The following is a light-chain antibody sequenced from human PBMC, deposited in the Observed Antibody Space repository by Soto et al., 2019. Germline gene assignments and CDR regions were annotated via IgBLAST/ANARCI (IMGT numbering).Light chain of an antibody. Sequence: QSVLTQPASVSGSPGQSITISCTGSSSDVGGYKFVSWYQQQPGKAPKLLIYAVTNRPSGVSNRFSGSKSGNTASLTISGLQADDEADYYCSSFTSSTTNVIFGGGTKLTVL. V-gene: IGLV2-14*03. CDR2: AVT. J-gene: IGLJ2*01. CDR1: SSDVGGYKF. CDR3: SSFTSSTTNVI.